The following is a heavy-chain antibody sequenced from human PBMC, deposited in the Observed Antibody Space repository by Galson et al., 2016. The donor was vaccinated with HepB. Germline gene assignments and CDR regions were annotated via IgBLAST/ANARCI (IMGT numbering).Heavy chain of an antibody. CDR1: GFTFSDYD. D-gene: IGHD3-3*01. CDR2: INTGGTYT. Sequence: SLRLSCAASGFTFSDYDMTWIRQAPRMGLAWISYINTGGTYTDYADSVKGRFTISRDNARNSLYLEMNTLRADDTATYYCARRKRSLELIQGGEPDAFDIWGQGTRVTVSS. CDR3: ARRKRSLELIQGGEPDAFDI. V-gene: IGHV3-11*03. J-gene: IGHJ3*02.